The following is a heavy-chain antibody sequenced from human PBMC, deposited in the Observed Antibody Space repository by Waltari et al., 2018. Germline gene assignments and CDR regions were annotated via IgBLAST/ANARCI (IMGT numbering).Heavy chain of an antibody. CDR2: INPSGGST. V-gene: IGHV1-46*01. CDR3: ARGVRTFGGVMGAEYFQH. CDR1: GYTFTSYY. D-gene: IGHD3-16*01. J-gene: IGHJ1*01. Sequence: QVQLVQSGAEVKKPGASVKVSCKASGYTFTSYYMHWVRQAPGQGLEWMGIINPSGGSTSYAQKFQGRVTMTRDTSTSTVYMELSSLRSEDTAVYYCARGVRTFGGVMGAEYFQHWGQGTLVTVSS.